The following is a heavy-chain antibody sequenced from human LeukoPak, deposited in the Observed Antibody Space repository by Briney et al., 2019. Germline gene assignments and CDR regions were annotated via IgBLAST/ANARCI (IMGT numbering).Heavy chain of an antibody. D-gene: IGHD6-13*01. CDR2: INHSGST. CDR3: ARHFGFSRYSSSYMDV. Sequence: SETLSLTCAVYGGSFSGYYWSWIRQPPGKGLEWIGEINHSGSTNYNPSLKSRVTISVDTSKNQFSLKLSSVTAADTAVYYCARHFGFSRYSSSYMDVWGKGTTVTISS. CDR1: GGSFSGYY. J-gene: IGHJ6*03. V-gene: IGHV4-34*01.